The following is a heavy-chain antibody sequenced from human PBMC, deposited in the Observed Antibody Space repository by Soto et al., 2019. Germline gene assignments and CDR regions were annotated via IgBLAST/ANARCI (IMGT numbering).Heavy chain of an antibody. V-gene: IGHV3-23*01. CDR2: ISGSGGST. CDR3: AKDARIAVAGMSVLDI. CDR1: GFTLNSYA. Sequence: GGSLGLSCAASGFTLNSYAMSWVRQAPGKGLEWVSAISGSGGSTYYADSVKGRFTISRDNSKNTLYLQMNSLRAEDTAVYYCAKDARIAVAGMSVLDIWGQGTMVTVSS. J-gene: IGHJ3*02. D-gene: IGHD6-19*01.